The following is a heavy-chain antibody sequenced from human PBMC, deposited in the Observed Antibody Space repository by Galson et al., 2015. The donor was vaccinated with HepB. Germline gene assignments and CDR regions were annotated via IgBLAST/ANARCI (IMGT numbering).Heavy chain of an antibody. V-gene: IGHV1-69*13. CDR2: IIPIFATA. J-gene: IGHJ5*02. D-gene: IGHD6-25*01. CDR3: ARGGYTNYGGWFDP. CDR1: GGTFNNYA. Sequence: SVKVSCKASGGTFNNYAIHWVRQAPGQGLEWLGAIIPIFATANSAQKFQGRVTITADESTSTAYMELSSLRSEDTAVYYCARGGYTNYGGWFDPWGQGTLVTVSS.